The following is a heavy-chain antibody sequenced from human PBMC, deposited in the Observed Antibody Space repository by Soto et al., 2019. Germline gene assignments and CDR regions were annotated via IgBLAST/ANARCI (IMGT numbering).Heavy chain of an antibody. CDR3: ATFYSGT. CDR2: IIPLLDIA. Sequence: VQLVQSGAEVKKPGSSVRVSCKASGDTFNSQTFSWVRQAPGQGLEWMGRIIPLLDIANFAQKFQGRLTLSADTSTTTAHMELSSLRSEDTAIYYCATFYSGTWGQGTLVTVSA. J-gene: IGHJ4*02. CDR1: GDTFNSQT. D-gene: IGHD1-26*01. V-gene: IGHV1-69*02.